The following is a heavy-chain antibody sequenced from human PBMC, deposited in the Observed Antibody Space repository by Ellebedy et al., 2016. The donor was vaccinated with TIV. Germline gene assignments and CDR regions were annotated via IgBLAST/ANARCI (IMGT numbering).Heavy chain of an antibody. V-gene: IGHV1-69*04. D-gene: IGHD3-10*01. CDR1: GGTFSSYA. J-gene: IGHJ4*02. Sequence: AASVKVSCKASGGTFSSYAISWVRQAPGQGLEWMGRIIPILGIANYAQKFQGRVTITADKSTSTAYMELSSLRSEDTAVYYCARDTHYYGSGSYYPLDYWGQGTLVTVSS. CDR2: IIPILGIA. CDR3: ARDTHYYGSGSYYPLDY.